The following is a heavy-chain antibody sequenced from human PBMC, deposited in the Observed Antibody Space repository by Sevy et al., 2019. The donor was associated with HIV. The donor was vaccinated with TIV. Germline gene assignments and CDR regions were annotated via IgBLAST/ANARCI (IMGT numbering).Heavy chain of an antibody. CDR3: ARRGFDSSGYPQYYFDY. CDR1: GYRVISYW. J-gene: IGHJ4*02. CDR2: IYPGDSDI. Sequence: GESLKISCKGSGYRVISYWIGWVRQMPGKGLEWMGIIYPGDSDIRYSPSFQGKVTISAAKSISTAYLQWSSLQASDTAMYFCARRGFDSSGYPQYYFDYWGQGTLVTVSS. V-gene: IGHV5-51*01. D-gene: IGHD3-22*01.